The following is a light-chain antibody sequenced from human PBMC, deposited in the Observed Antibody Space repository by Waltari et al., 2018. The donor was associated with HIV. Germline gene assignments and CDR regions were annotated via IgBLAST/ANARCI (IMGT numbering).Light chain of an antibody. CDR3: QQYSTWPPWT. V-gene: IGKV3-15*01. CDR2: DAS. CDR1: QSVSTK. Sequence: EIVLTQSPATLSVFPGDRATLSCRASQSVSTKLAWYRQKPGQSPRLLIYDASTRATGIPARFSGSGSGTELTLTISSLQSEDFALYFCQQYSTWPPWTFGQGTQLEIK. J-gene: IGKJ1*01.